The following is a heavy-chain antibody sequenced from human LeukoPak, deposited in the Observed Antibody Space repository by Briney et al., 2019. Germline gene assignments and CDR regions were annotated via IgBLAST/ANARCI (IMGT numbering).Heavy chain of an antibody. CDR3: ARESPAFDY. V-gene: IGHV3-23*05. Sequence: GGSLRLSCVDSGFTFSSFAMSWVRQAPGKGLEWVSTICSSGSTTYYVDSVKGRFTISRDNSRDTLYLQMNSLRGEDTAVYYCARESPAFDYWGQGTLVTVS. J-gene: IGHJ4*02. CDR1: GFTFSSFA. D-gene: IGHD2/OR15-2a*01. CDR2: ICSSGSTT.